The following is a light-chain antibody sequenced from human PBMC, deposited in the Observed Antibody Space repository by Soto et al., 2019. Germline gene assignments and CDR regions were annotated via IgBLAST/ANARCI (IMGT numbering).Light chain of an antibody. Sequence: DIQMTQSPSSLSASVGDRVTITCRASQSISSYLHWYQQKPGKAPKLLIYAASSLQSGVPSRFSRSGSGTDFTLTISSLQPEDFATYYCQQSYSTPWTFGQGTKVEIK. CDR1: QSISSY. CDR2: AAS. J-gene: IGKJ1*01. CDR3: QQSYSTPWT. V-gene: IGKV1-39*01.